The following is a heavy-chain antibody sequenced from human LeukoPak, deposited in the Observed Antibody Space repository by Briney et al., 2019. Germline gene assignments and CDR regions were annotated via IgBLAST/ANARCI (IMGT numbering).Heavy chain of an antibody. J-gene: IGHJ4*02. D-gene: IGHD4-17*01. CDR1: GGSISSYY. CDR2: IYYSGST. V-gene: IGHV4-59*01. CDR3: ASVPAGDYGGDY. Sequence: SETLSLTCTVSGGSISSYYWSWIRQPPGKGLEWIGYIYYSGSTNYNPSLKSRVTISVDTSKNQFSLKLSSVTAAGTAVYYCASVPAGDYGGDYWGQGTLVTVSS.